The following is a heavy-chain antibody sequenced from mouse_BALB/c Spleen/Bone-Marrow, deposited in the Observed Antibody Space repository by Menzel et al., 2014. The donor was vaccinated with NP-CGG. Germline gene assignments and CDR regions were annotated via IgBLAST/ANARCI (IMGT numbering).Heavy chain of an antibody. J-gene: IGHJ2*01. CDR3: TRTYSFDY. Sequence: EVQLQQSGAELVRPGALVKLSCKASGFNIKDYYMHWVKQRPEQGLEWIGWVDPENGNTIYDPKFQGKASITADTSSNTACLQLSSLTSEDTAVYYCTRTYSFDYWGQGTTLTVSS. CDR1: GFNIKDYY. V-gene: IGHV14-1*02. CDR2: VDPENGNT.